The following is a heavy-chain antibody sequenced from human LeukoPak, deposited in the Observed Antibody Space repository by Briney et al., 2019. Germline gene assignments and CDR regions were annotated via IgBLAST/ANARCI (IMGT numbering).Heavy chain of an antibody. CDR3: AKNGPAATPSYFDY. D-gene: IGHD2-2*02. Sequence: GGSLRLSCAASGFTFSGNAMSWVRQAPGKGLEWVASMSRNGNTAYYADSVRGRFTISRDNSKNTLFLQMSSLRADDTAVYYCAKNGPAATPSYFDYWGQGALVTVSS. CDR2: MSRNGNTA. J-gene: IGHJ4*02. V-gene: IGHV3-23*01. CDR1: GFTFSGNA.